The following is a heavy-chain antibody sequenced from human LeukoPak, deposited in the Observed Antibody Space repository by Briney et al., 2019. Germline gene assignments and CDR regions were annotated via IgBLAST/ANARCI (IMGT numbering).Heavy chain of an antibody. D-gene: IGHD2-2*01. V-gene: IGHV1-3*01. CDR1: GYTFTSYA. CDR2: INAGNGNT. J-gene: IGHJ4*02. CDR3: ARDSRRIVVVPAAIGMLGY. Sequence: ASVTVSCKASGYTFTSYAMHWVRQAPGQRLEWMGWINAGNGNTKYSQKFQGRVTITRDTSASTAHMELSSLRSEDTAVYYCARDSRRIVVVPAAIGMLGYWGQGTLVTVSS.